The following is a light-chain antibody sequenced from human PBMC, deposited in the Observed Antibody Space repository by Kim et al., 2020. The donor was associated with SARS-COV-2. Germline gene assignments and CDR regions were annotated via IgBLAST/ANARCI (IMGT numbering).Light chain of an antibody. CDR3: QAWDSSTYV. CDR2: QDT. Sequence: SVSPGQTASITCSGDKLWDKYACWYQQKPGQSPVLVIYQDTKRPSGIPERFSGSNSGNTATLTISGTQAMDEADYYCQAWDSSTYVFGPGTKVTVL. CDR1: KLWDKY. V-gene: IGLV3-1*01. J-gene: IGLJ1*01.